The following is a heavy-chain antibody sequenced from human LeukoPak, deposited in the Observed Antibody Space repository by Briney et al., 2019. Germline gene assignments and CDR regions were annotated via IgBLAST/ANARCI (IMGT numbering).Heavy chain of an antibody. CDR1: GYTFTDYY. V-gene: IGHV1-2*02. D-gene: IGHD1-26*01. J-gene: IGHJ5*02. CDR2: INPNTDGI. CDR3: ARVKALGIVGSTAVLDP. Sequence: ASVKVSCKASGYTFTDYYIHWVRQAPGQGLEWMGCINPNTDGINYAQNFRGRVTMTRDTSISTAYMELSSLRSDDTAIYYCARVKALGIVGSTAVLDPWGQGTLVTVSS.